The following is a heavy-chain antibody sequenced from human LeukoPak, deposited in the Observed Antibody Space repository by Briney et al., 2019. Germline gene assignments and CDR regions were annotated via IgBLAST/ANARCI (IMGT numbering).Heavy chain of an antibody. CDR3: ARAPGPYDSSGYYSLGYYYGMDV. J-gene: IGHJ6*02. CDR2: TYYRSKWYN. D-gene: IGHD3-22*01. V-gene: IGHV6-1*01. CDR1: GDSVSSNSAA. Sequence: SQTLSLTCAVSGDSVSSNSAAWNWIRQSPSRGLEWLGRTYYRSKWYNDYAVSVKSRITINPDTSKNQFSLQLNSVTPEDTAVYYCARAPGPYDSSGYYSLGYYYGMDVWGQGTTVTVSS.